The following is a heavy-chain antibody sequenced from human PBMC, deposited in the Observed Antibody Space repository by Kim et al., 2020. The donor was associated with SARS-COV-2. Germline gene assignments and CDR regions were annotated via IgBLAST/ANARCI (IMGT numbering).Heavy chain of an antibody. V-gene: IGHV3-48*03. CDR3: AREYYDSSGLDY. CDR2: ISSSGSTI. D-gene: IGHD3-22*01. J-gene: IGHJ4*02. CDR1: GFTFSSYE. Sequence: GGSLRLSCAASGFTFSSYEMNWVRQAPGKGLEWVSYISSSGSTIYYADSVKGRFTISRDNAKNSLYLQMNSLRAEDTAVYYCAREYYDSSGLDYWGQGTLVTVSS.